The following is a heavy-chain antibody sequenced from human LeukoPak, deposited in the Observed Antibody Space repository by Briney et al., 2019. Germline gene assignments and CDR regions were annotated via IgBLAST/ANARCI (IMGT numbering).Heavy chain of an antibody. CDR1: GGSISSYY. V-gene: IGHV4-59*01. Sequence: SETLSLTCTVSGGSISSYYWSWIRQPPGKGLEWIGYIYYSGGTDYSPSLKSRVTISVDTSKNQFSLKLSSVTAADTAVYYCAREGNWFDPWGQGTLVTVSS. CDR2: IYYSGGT. J-gene: IGHJ5*02. CDR3: AREGNWFDP.